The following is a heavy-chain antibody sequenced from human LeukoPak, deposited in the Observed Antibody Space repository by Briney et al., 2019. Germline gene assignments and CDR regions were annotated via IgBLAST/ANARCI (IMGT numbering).Heavy chain of an antibody. V-gene: IGHV3-48*01. CDR3: AGGIYGSGSPRIDY. CDR1: GFTFSSYS. D-gene: IGHD3-10*01. Sequence: QPGGSLRLSCAASGFTFSSYSMNWVRQAPGKGLEWVSYISSSSSTIYYVESVKGRFTISRDNANNSLYLQMNSLRAEDTAVYYCAGGIYGSGSPRIDYWGQGTLVTVSS. CDR2: ISSSSSTI. J-gene: IGHJ4*02.